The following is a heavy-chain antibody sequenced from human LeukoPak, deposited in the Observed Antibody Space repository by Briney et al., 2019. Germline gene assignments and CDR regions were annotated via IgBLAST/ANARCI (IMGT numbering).Heavy chain of an antibody. J-gene: IGHJ3*02. V-gene: IGHV1-8*03. CDR2: MNPNSGNT. Sequence: ASVKVSCKASGYTFINYDINWVRQATGQGLEWMGWMNPNSGNTGYAQKFQGRVTITRNTSISTAYMELSSLRSEDTAVYYCARWAVGATNAFDIWGQGTMVTVSS. CDR1: GYTFINYD. D-gene: IGHD1-26*01. CDR3: ARWAVGATNAFDI.